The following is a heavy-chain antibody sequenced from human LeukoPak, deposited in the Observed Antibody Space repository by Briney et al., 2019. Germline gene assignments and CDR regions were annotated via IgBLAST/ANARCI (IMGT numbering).Heavy chain of an antibody. CDR2: IYYSGNT. CDR3: ARSITVTPPGLCDY. J-gene: IGHJ4*02. V-gene: IGHV4-39*07. Sequence: PEPLWRTRTEAHNTVSSSKNDELGIRQPPGKELEWIGSIYYSGNTYYNPALKSRVTVSVDTSKNQFSLKLSSVTAADTAVYYCARSITVTPPGLCDYWGQGTLVTVSS. CDR1: HNTVSSSKND. D-gene: IGHD4-11*01.